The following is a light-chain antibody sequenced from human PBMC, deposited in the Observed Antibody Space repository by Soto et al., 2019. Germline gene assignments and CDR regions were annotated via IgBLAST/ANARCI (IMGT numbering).Light chain of an antibody. CDR2: QVT. CDR3: TSYSSSSTFYV. CDR1: SSDIGGYYY. J-gene: IGLJ1*01. Sequence: QPVLTQPASVSGSPGQSITISCTGTSSDIGGYYYVSWYQHHPGKAPKLIIYQVTNRPSGVSHRFSGSKSGNTASLTISGLQAEDEADYYCTSYSSSSTFYVFGAGTKLTVL. V-gene: IGLV2-14*01.